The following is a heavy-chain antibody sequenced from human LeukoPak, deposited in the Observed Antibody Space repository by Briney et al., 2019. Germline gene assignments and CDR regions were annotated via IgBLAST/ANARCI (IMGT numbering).Heavy chain of an antibody. Sequence: GGSLRLSCAASGFSFSTYSMNWVRQAPGKGLEWVSYISSSSKTIYDADSVKGRFTISRDNAKNSLYLQMNSLRAEDTAVYYCAPGYCSSTSCLHYYEYWGQGTLVRVSS. J-gene: IGHJ4*02. CDR1: GFSFSTYS. CDR2: ISSSSKTI. CDR3: APGYCSSTSCLHYYEY. V-gene: IGHV3-48*04. D-gene: IGHD2-2*01.